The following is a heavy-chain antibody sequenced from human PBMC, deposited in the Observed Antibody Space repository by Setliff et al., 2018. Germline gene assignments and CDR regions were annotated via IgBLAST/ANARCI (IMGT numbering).Heavy chain of an antibody. V-gene: IGHV4-61*09. CDR2: IYTNWST. D-gene: IGHD5-18*01. CDR1: GDSISSRTYY. Sequence: SETLSLTCTVSGDSISSRTYYWSWIRQPAGKGLEWIGHIYTNWSTISNPSLKSRVTISLDTSKNQFSLKLSSVTAADTAVYYCARGEGRSYGSNYFDPWGQGTPVTVSS. CDR3: ARGEGRSYGSNYFDP. J-gene: IGHJ5*02.